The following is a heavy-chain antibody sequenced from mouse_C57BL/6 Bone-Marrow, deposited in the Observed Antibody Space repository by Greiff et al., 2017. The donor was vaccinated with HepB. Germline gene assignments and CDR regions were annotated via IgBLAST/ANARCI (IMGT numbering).Heavy chain of an antibody. Sequence: VKLMESGAELARPGASVKLSCKASGYTFTSYGISWVKQRTGQGLEWIGEIYPRSGNTYYNEKFKGKATLTADKSSSTAYMELRSLTSEDSAVYFCASGTTVVDPWYFDVWGTGTTVTVSS. CDR3: ASGTTVVDPWYFDV. V-gene: IGHV1-81*01. CDR1: GYTFTSYG. J-gene: IGHJ1*03. CDR2: IYPRSGNT. D-gene: IGHD1-1*01.